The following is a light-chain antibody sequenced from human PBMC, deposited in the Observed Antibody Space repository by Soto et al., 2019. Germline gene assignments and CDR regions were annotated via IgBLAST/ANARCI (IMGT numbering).Light chain of an antibody. CDR3: QQYMSSVT. CDR2: GAS. CDR1: QSVDSTF. J-gene: IGKJ1*01. Sequence: EIVLTQSPGSLSLSPGQRATLSCRASQSVDSTFFAWYQKKPGQAPRLLIYGASKRDTDVPDRFSGSGSGADFTLTISRLETEDLAGYYCQQYMSSVTFGQGTKVEI. V-gene: IGKV3-20*01.